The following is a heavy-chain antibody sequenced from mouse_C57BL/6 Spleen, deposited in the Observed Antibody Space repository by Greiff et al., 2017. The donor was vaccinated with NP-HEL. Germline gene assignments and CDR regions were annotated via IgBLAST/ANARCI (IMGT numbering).Heavy chain of an antibody. CDR1: GYTFTSYW. Sequence: QVQLQQPGAELVKPGASVKLSCKASGYTFTSYWMQWVKQRPGQGLEGIGEIDPSDSYTNYNQKFKGKATLTVDTSSSTAYMQLSSLTSEDSAVYYCARGYSNPYWYFDVWGTGTTVTVSS. V-gene: IGHV1-50*01. D-gene: IGHD2-5*01. J-gene: IGHJ1*03. CDR3: ARGYSNPYWYFDV. CDR2: IDPSDSYT.